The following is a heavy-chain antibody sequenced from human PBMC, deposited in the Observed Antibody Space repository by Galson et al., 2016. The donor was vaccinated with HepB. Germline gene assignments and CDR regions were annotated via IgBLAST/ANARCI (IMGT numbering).Heavy chain of an antibody. CDR2: ISGSDGST. Sequence: SLRLSCAASGFTFKTYAMNWVRQAPGKGLEWVSGISGSDGSTFYADSVKGRFTVSRDNSKSTLYMQMSSLRAEDTAVYYCARVQTTGDYIDYWGQGTLVTVSS. CDR3: ARVQTTGDYIDY. D-gene: IGHD4-17*01. J-gene: IGHJ4*02. V-gene: IGHV3-23*01. CDR1: GFTFKTYA.